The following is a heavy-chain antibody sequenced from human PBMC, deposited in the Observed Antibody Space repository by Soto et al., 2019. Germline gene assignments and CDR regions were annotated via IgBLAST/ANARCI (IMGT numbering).Heavy chain of an antibody. J-gene: IGHJ6*02. CDR1: GFTSSDAW. D-gene: IGHD5-18*01. CDR3: ASVDRAMVRASYYSYYYSMDV. CDR2: IKSNSDGVTT. V-gene: IGHV3-15*01. Sequence: EVQLLESGGGLVQPGGSLRLSCAASGFTSSDAWMSWVRQAPGKGLEWVGRIKSNSDGVTTDYAAPVKGRFTISRDDSTNMLYLQMSSLKTEDTAVYYCASVDRAMVRASYYSYYYSMDVWGQGTTVTVTS.